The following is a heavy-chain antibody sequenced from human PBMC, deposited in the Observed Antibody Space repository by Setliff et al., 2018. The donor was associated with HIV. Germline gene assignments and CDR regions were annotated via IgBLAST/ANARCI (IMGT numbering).Heavy chain of an antibody. D-gene: IGHD3-16*01. Sequence: AAVKVPYQTSVYTFIAYGMSCVRRAPGQGREWMGWIGPYNGRTEYAQEFQGRVSLTIDTSASTAYMELRSLRSDDTAVYYCARDDVGYNYAEDFDVWGQGTMVTVSS. V-gene: IGHV1-18*01. CDR1: VYTFIAYG. CDR3: ARDDVGYNYAEDFDV. CDR2: IGPYNGRT. J-gene: IGHJ3*01.